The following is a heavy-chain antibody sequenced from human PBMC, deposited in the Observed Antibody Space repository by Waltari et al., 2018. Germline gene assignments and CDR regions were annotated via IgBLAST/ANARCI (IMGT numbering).Heavy chain of an antibody. CDR3: ARDRTTTEYSSSYVFDY. J-gene: IGHJ4*02. CDR2: IKQDGSEK. CDR1: GFTFSSYW. D-gene: IGHD6-6*01. V-gene: IGHV3-7*01. Sequence: EVQLVESGGGLVQPGGSLRLSCAASGFTFSSYWMSWVRQAPGKGLEWVANIKQDGSEKYYVDSVKGRFTISRDNAKNSLYLQMNSLRAEDTAVYYCARDRTTTEYSSSYVFDYWGQGTLVTVSS.